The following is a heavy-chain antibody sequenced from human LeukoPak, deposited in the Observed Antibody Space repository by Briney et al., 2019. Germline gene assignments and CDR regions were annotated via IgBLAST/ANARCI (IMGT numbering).Heavy chain of an antibody. Sequence: PGGSLRLSCAASGFTFSSYWMHRVRQAPGKGLVWVSRINSDGSSTSYADSVKGRFTISRDNAKNTLYLQMNSLRAEDTAVYYCARAINFNYYYDIGVCDYWGQGTLVTVSS. CDR3: ARAINFNYYYDIGVCDY. V-gene: IGHV3-74*01. CDR1: GFTFSSYW. CDR2: INSDGSST. D-gene: IGHD3-22*01. J-gene: IGHJ4*02.